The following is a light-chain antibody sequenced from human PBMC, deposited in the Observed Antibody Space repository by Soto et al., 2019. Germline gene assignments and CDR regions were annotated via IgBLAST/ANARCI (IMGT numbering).Light chain of an antibody. CDR3: QQRSNWPLT. CDR2: DVS. J-gene: IGKJ4*01. Sequence: EIVLTQSPATLSLSPGERATLSCRASQSVSSNLAWYQQKPGQAPRLLIHDVSNRATGIPARFSGSGSGTDFTLTISSLEPEDFAVYYCQQRSNWPLTFGGGTKVEIK. V-gene: IGKV3-11*01. CDR1: QSVSSN.